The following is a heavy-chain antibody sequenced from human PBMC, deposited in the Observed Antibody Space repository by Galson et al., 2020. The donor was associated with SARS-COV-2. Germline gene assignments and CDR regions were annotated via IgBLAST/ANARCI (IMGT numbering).Heavy chain of an antibody. J-gene: IGHJ3*02. CDR1: GYSITSGYY. Sequence: SETLSLTCDVSGYSITSGYYWGWIRQPPEGLEWIGSIYHGGTTYYNPSLKSRVTILVDMSKNQFSLKLSSVTAADTAVYYCARQKGSGLWAFDIWGQGTLVTVSS. CDR3: ARQKGSGLWAFDI. D-gene: IGHD3-10*01. CDR2: IYHGGTT. V-gene: IGHV4-38-2*01.